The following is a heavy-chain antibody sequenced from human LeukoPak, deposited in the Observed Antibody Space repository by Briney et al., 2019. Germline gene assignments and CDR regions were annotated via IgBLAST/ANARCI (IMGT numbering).Heavy chain of an antibody. CDR1: GGSISSGSYY. CDR3: ARQGLVTTFPFDY. Sequence: KPSQTLSLTCTVSGGSISSGSYYWSWIRQPAGKGLEWIGRIYTSGSTNYNPSLKSRVTISVDTSKNQFSLKLSSVTAADTAVYYCARQGLVTTFPFDYWGQGTLVTVSS. V-gene: IGHV4-61*02. CDR2: IYTSGST. D-gene: IGHD5-12*01. J-gene: IGHJ4*02.